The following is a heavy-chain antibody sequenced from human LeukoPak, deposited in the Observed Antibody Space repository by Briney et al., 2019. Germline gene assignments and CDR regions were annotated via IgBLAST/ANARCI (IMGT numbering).Heavy chain of an antibody. V-gene: IGHV3-23*01. CDR1: GSTFSSSA. Sequence: PGGSLRLSCAASGSTFSSSAMSWVRQAPGKGLEWVSTVSSSGGTTYYADSVKGRFTISRDNSKNTLSLQMNSLRAEDTAVYYCAKDGPLRWTYFDYWGQGTLVTVSS. D-gene: IGHD4-23*01. CDR2: VSSSGGTT. J-gene: IGHJ4*02. CDR3: AKDGPLRWTYFDY.